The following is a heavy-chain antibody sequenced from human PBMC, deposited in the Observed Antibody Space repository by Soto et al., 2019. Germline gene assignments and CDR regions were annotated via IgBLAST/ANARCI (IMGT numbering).Heavy chain of an antibody. CDR2: ISGTSDYI. Sequence: XGSLRLSCAACGFSFSSYSMNWVRQAPGRGLEWVAAISGTSDYIYYADSVKGRFTISRDNAKTSLYIQMNSLRAEDTAVYYCARDHRYCSGSTCRPYYYYYGMDVWGQGTTVTVSS. J-gene: IGHJ6*02. CDR3: ARDHRYCSGSTCRPYYYYYGMDV. CDR1: GFSFSSYS. D-gene: IGHD2-2*01. V-gene: IGHV3-21*01.